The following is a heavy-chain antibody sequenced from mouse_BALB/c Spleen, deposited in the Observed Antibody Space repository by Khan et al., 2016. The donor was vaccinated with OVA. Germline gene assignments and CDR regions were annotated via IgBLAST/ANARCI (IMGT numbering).Heavy chain of an antibody. Sequence: VQLQESGADLARPGASVRMSCKASGYTFTSNTMHWVKQRPGQGLEWIGYINPRSGYTNYNQNFKDKATFPADKTSSTAYMQLSSLTSEDSAVYYCARRTTGYTMDYWGQGTSVTVSS. CDR2: INPRSGYT. CDR3: ARRTTGYTMDY. D-gene: IGHD2-14*01. V-gene: IGHV1-4*01. J-gene: IGHJ4*01. CDR1: GYTFTSNT.